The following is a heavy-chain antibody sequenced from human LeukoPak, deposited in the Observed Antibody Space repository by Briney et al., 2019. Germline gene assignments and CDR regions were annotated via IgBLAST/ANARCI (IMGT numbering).Heavy chain of an antibody. J-gene: IGHJ4*02. CDR3: VRLTGAEFDY. D-gene: IGHD7-27*01. Sequence: GGSLRLSCAASGFTFTTCWMHWVRQAPGKGLVWVSGINSHGSSTSYADSVKGRFTISRDNAKNTLHLQMNSLRAEDTAVYYCVRLTGAEFDYWGQGTLVTVSS. CDR2: INSHGSST. CDR1: GFTFTTCW. V-gene: IGHV3-74*01.